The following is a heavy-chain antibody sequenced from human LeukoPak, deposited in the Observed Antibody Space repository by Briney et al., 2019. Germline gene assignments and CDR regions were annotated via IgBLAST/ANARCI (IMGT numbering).Heavy chain of an antibody. Sequence: PSETLSLTCTVSGGSISTYYWSWIRQPPGKGLEWLGYIYYTGSTNYNPPLKSRVSISVDTAKNQFSLNLSSVAAADTGGYCCARRGVGCLKDAFDIWGQGTMVTVSS. CDR1: GGSISTYY. CDR3: ARRGVGCLKDAFDI. CDR2: IYYTGST. D-gene: IGHD3-10*01. V-gene: IGHV4-59*08. J-gene: IGHJ3*02.